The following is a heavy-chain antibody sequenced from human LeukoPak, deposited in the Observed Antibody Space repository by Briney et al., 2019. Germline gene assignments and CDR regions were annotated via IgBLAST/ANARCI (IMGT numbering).Heavy chain of an antibody. CDR2: FDPEDGET. V-gene: IGHV1-24*01. Sequence: ASVKVSCKVSGYTLTELSMHWVRQAPGKGLEWMGGFDPEDGETIYAQKFQGRVTMTEDTSTDTAYMELSSLRSEDTAVYYCARDVKYYYDSSGYYYPWGQGTLVTVSS. J-gene: IGHJ5*02. CDR3: ARDVKYYYDSSGYYYP. D-gene: IGHD3-22*01. CDR1: GYTLTELS.